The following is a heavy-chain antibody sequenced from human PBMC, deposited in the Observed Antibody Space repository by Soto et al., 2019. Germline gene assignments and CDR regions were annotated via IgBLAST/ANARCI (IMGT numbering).Heavy chain of an antibody. J-gene: IGHJ5*02. CDR2: ISAYNGNT. CDR3: ARGGAAAGNWFDP. V-gene: IGHV1-18*01. CDR1: GYTFTSYG. D-gene: IGHD6-13*01. Sequence: ASVKVSCKASGYTFTSYGISWVRQAPGQGLEWMGWISAYNGNTNYAQKFQGWVTMTRDTSISTAYMELGRLRSDDTAVYYCARGGAAAGNWFDPWGQGTLVTVSS.